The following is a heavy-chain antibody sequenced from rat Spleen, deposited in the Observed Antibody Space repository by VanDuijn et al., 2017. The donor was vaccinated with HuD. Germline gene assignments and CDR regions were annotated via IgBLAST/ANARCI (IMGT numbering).Heavy chain of an antibody. Sequence: EVQLVESGGGLVQPGNSLKLSCAASGFTFSNCDMAWVRQTPTKGLEWVASITTAGGKTYYRDSVKGRFTISRDNAKSTLYLQMDSLRSEDTATYYCVSHGARISRFAYWGQGTLVTVSS. CDR2: ITTAGGKT. J-gene: IGHJ3*01. CDR3: VSHGARISRFAY. V-gene: IGHV5S23*01. D-gene: IGHD2-7*01. CDR1: GFTFSNCD.